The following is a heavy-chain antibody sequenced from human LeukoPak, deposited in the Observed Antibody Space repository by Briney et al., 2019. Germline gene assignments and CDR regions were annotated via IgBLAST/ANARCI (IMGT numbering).Heavy chain of an antibody. CDR2: IIPIFGTA. CDR1: GGTFSSYA. J-gene: IGHJ6*04. V-gene: IGHV1-69*13. CDR3: ATRSGYCSSTSCYTWYYYYGMDV. Sequence: SVKVSCKASGGTFSSYAISWVRQAPGQGLEWMGGIIPIFGTANCAQKFQGRVTITADESTSTAYMELSSLRSEDTAVYYCATRSGYCSSTSCYTWYYYYGMDVWGKGTTVTVSS. D-gene: IGHD2-2*02.